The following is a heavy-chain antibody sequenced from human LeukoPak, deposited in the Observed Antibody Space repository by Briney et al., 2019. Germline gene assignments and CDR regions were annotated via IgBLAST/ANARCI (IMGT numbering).Heavy chain of an antibody. CDR1: GFTFSSYS. D-gene: IGHD1-26*01. Sequence: GGSLRLSCAASGFTFSSYSMNWVRQAPGKGLEWVSYISSSSSTIFYADSVKGRFTISRDNAKNSLYLQMNSLRAEDTAVYYCARDRGVGYLDYWGQGTLVTVSS. V-gene: IGHV3-48*04. CDR3: ARDRGVGYLDY. CDR2: ISSSSSTI. J-gene: IGHJ4*02.